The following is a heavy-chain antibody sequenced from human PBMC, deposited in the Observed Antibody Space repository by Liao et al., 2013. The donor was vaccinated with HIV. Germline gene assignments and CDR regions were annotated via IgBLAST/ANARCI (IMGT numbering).Heavy chain of an antibody. Sequence: QVQLQESGPGLVKPSETLSLTCTVSGGSIRSYYWIWIRQPAGKGLEWIGRIYTSGTTYYNPSLRSRVTVSLDTSKNQFSLRLSSVTAADTAVYYCARGQGPMGYFDYWGQGTLVTVSS. CDR2: IYTSGTT. V-gene: IGHV4-4*07. J-gene: IGHJ4*02. CDR3: ARGQGPMGYFDY. D-gene: IGHD3-16*01. CDR1: GGSIRSYY.